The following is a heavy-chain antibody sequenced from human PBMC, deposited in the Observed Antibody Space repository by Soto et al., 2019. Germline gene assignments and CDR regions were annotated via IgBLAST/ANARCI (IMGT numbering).Heavy chain of an antibody. CDR2: IYWDDDK. CDR3: AHRLTLNTDWNYGRFDY. V-gene: IGHV2-5*02. Sequence: QITLKESGPALVKPTQTLTLTCTFSGFSLTTSGVGVGWIRQPPGKALEWLALIYWDDDKRYCPSLRSRLTINKDTSRNQVVLTMTNMDPVDTATYFCAHRLTLNTDWNYGRFDYWGQGALVTVSS. D-gene: IGHD1-7*01. J-gene: IGHJ4*02. CDR1: GFSLTTSGVG.